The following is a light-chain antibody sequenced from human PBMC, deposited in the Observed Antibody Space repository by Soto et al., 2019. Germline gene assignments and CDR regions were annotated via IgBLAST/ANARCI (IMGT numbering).Light chain of an antibody. CDR3: SSYTTSNTRQIV. V-gene: IGLV2-14*01. CDR2: DVS. Sequence: QSVLTQPASVSGSPGQSITISCTGTSSDVGGYNYASWYQQHPGKAPKFMIYDVSNRPSGVSNRFSGSKSGSTASLTISGLQAEDEADYYCSSYTTSNTRQIVFGTGTKVTVL. CDR1: SSDVGGYNY. J-gene: IGLJ1*01.